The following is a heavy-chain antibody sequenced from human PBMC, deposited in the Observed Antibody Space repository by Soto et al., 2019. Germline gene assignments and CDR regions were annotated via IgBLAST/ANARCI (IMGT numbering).Heavy chain of an antibody. D-gene: IGHD6-19*01. J-gene: IGHJ4*02. Sequence: GGSLRLSCAASGFTFSSYSMNWVPQAPGKGLEWVSYIGISSTTIYYADSVKGRFTISRDNAKNSLYLQMNSLRAEDTAVYYCARDLAVAALDYWGQGTLVTVSS. CDR1: GFTFSSYS. CDR2: IGISSTTI. CDR3: ARDLAVAALDY. V-gene: IGHV3-48*01.